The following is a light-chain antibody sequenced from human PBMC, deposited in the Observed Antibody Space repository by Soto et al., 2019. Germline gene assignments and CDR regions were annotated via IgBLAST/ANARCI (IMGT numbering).Light chain of an antibody. V-gene: IGKV1-5*03. CDR1: QSISDW. J-gene: IGKJ1*01. Sequence: DIQMTQSPSTLSASVGDRVTITCRASQSISDWLAWYQQKPGKAPKLLIYKASSLESGVPSRFSGSGSGTEFTLTISGLQPDDFASYYCQQYDRYWTFGQGTTVE. CDR2: KAS. CDR3: QQYDRYWT.